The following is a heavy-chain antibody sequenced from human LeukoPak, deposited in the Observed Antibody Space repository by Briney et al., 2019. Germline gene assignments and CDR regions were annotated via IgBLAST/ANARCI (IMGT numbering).Heavy chain of an antibody. V-gene: IGHV1-69*13. CDR1: GGRFGNYA. J-gene: IGHJ4*02. CDR3: AADSHTSGFDY. D-gene: IGHD1-1*01. Sequence: SVKVSCKASGGRFGNYALNWVRQAPGQRFEWMGAITPLYGASNYAQKFQGRLTIVADESTGTGYMELRSLASEDTAVYYCAADSHTSGFDYWARGTLVTVSS. CDR2: ITPLYGAS.